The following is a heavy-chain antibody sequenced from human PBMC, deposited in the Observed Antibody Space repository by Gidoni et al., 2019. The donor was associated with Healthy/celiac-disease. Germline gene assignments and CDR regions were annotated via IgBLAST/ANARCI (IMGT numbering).Heavy chain of an antibody. V-gene: IGHV3-33*01. Sequence: QVQLVASGGGVVQPGRSLRLSCAASGFTFSSYGMHWVRQAPGKGLEWVAVIWYDGSNKYYADSVKGRFTISRDNSKNTLYLQMNSLRAEDTAVYYCARGGDYYYYGMDVWGQGTTVTVSS. CDR2: IWYDGSNK. D-gene: IGHD1-26*01. CDR3: ARGGDYYYYGMDV. J-gene: IGHJ6*02. CDR1: GFTFSSYG.